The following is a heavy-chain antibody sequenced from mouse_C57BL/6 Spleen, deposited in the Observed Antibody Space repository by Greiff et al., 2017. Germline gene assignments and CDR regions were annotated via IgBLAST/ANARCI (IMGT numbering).Heavy chain of an antibody. J-gene: IGHJ4*01. D-gene: IGHD2-4*01. CDR3: TRGDYDYDYAMDY. CDR1: GFTFSSYA. CDR2: ISSGGDYI. V-gene: IGHV5-9-1*02. Sequence: DVMLVESGEGLVKPGGSLKLSCAASGFTFSSYAMSWVRQTPEKRLEWVAYISSGGDYIYYADTVKGRFTISRDNARNTLYLQMSSLKSEDTAMYYCTRGDYDYDYAMDYWGQGTSVTVSS.